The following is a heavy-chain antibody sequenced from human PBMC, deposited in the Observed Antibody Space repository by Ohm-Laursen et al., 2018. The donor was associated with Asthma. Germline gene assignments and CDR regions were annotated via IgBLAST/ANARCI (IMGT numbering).Heavy chain of an antibody. CDR1: GFSFSTCT. J-gene: IGHJ4*02. CDR3: ARDMIGDFWRGYAVAYCDY. CDR2: ISSTSRFI. Sequence: SLRLSCTASGFSFSTCTLNWVRQAPGKGLEWVAAISSTSRFIYYADSVKGRFTISRDNAENALYLEMNSLRAEDTAVYYCARDMIGDFWRGYAVAYCDYWGQGTLVTVSS. D-gene: IGHD3-3*01. V-gene: IGHV3-21*01.